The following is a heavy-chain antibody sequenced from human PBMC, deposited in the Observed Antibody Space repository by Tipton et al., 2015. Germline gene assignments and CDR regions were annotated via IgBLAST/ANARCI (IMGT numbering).Heavy chain of an antibody. V-gene: IGHV4-4*02. D-gene: IGHD3/OR15-3a*01. CDR3: ARDLEHGMDV. CDR1: GDSISSSNW. J-gene: IGHJ4*02. Sequence: TLSLTCAVSGDSISSSNWRSWVRQSPGKGLEWIGEINDIGGPKYNPSVESRVTISVDKSQNQFSLKLTSVTAADTAVYYCARDLEHGMDVWGQGTLVTVSS. CDR2: INDIGGP.